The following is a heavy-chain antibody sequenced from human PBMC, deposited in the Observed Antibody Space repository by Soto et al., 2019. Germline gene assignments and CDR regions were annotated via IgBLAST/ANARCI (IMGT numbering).Heavy chain of an antibody. Sequence: SETLSLTCTGACGSINSVYWSWIRQPAGNGLEWIGRIHSSGTTNYHPSLKGRVTMSVDTSRNQSSLKLTSVTAADTAVDYCARDLIIGTSCSDYWGQGVLVTVS. J-gene: IGHJ4*02. CDR2: IHSSGTT. V-gene: IGHV4-4*07. D-gene: IGHD1-7*01. CDR3: ARDLIIGTSCSDY. CDR1: CGSINSVY.